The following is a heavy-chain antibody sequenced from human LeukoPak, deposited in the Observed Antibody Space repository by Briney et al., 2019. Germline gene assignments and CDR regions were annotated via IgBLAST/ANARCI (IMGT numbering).Heavy chain of an antibody. CDR1: GFTFSSYW. J-gene: IGHJ4*02. Sequence: GGSLRLSCAASGFTFSSYWMSWVRQAPGKGLEWVGNIKQDGSEKYYVDSVKGRFTISRDNAKNSLYLQMNSLRAEDTAVFYCVRGSPNSGSQYGYWGQGTLVTVSS. CDR3: VRGSPNSGSQYGY. D-gene: IGHD1-26*01. V-gene: IGHV3-7*01. CDR2: IKQDGSEK.